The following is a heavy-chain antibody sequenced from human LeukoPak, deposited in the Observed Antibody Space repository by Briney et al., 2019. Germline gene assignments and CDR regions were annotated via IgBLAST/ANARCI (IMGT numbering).Heavy chain of an antibody. J-gene: IGHJ4*02. D-gene: IGHD6-19*01. CDR1: GFTFSNYA. Sequence: GGSLRLSCAASGFTFSNYAMSWVRQAPGKGLEWVSAISGSGGSTNYADSVKGRFTISRDNSKNTLYLQTNSLRAEDTAVYYCAKAYSSGWYYFDYWGQGTLVTVSS. CDR3: AKAYSSGWYYFDY. CDR2: ISGSGGST. V-gene: IGHV3-23*01.